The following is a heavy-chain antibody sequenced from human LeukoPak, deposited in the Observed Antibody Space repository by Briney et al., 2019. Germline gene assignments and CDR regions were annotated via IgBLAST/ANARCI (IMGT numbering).Heavy chain of an antibody. D-gene: IGHD5-18*01. J-gene: IGHJ4*02. CDR2: IYYSGST. CDR1: DGSISSSFYY. V-gene: IGHV4-39*07. CDR3: ARDDPQLWALTY. Sequence: SETLSLTCTVSDGSISSSFYYWGWVRQPPGRGLEWIGSIYYSGSTYYNPSLKSRVSISVDTSKNQFSLKLSSVTAADTAAYYCARDDPQLWALTYWGQGTLVTVSS.